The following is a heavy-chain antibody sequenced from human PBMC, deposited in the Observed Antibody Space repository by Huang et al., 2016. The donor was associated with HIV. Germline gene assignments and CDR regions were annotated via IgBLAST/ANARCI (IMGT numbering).Heavy chain of an antibody. J-gene: IGHJ4*02. V-gene: IGHV1-3*01. Sequence: QVQLVQSGAEVKKPGASVQVSCKASGYSFTTYALMWVRQAPGNRLEWMGWINPGNGNTNYSQKCQGRVTITRDTSASTVYMEVSSLTFEDTAVYYCAREFVIFGAPLWPAYWGQGTLISVSS. CDR1: GYSFTTYA. D-gene: IGHD2-21*01. CDR2: INPGNGNT. CDR3: AREFVIFGAPLWPAY.